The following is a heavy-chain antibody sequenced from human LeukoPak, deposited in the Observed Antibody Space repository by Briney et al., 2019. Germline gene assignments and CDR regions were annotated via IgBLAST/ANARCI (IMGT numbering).Heavy chain of an antibody. CDR3: AKRRGYCSGGSCFPTSYYFDY. V-gene: IGHV3-23*01. Sequence: GGSLRLSCAASGFTFSSYDMHWVRQATGKGLEWVSAISGSGGSTYYADSVKGRFTISRDNSKNTLYLQMNSLRAEDTAVYYCAKRRGYCSGGSCFPTSYYFDYWGQGTLVTVSS. D-gene: IGHD2-15*01. CDR1: GFTFSSYD. CDR2: ISGSGGST. J-gene: IGHJ4*02.